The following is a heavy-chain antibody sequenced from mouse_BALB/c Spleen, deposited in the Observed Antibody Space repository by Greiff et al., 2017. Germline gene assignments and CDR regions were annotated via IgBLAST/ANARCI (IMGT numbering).Heavy chain of an antibody. J-gene: IGHJ2*01. V-gene: IGHV3-2*02. CDR1: GYSITSDYA. CDR3: AREDYYGYLFDY. CDR2: ISYSGST. D-gene: IGHD1-2*01. Sequence: VQLQQSGPGLVKPSQSLSLTCTVTGYSITSDYAWNWIRQFPGNKLEWMGYISYSGSTSYNPSLKSRISITRDTSKNQFFLQLNSVTTEDTATYYCAREDYYGYLFDYWGQGTTLTVSS.